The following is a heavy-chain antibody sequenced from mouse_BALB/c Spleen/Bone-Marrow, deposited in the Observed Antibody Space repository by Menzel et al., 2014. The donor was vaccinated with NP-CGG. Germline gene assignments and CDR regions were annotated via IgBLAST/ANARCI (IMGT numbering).Heavy chain of an antibody. V-gene: IGHV2-9*02. CDR2: IWAGGST. J-gene: IGHJ4*01. Sequence: QVQLKESGPGLVAPSQSLSITRTVSGFSLTSYGVHWVRQPPGKGLEWLGVIWAGGSTNYISALMSRLSITKDNSKSQVFLKMNSLQTDDTAMYYCFSYYRYADYAMDYWGQGASVTVSS. CDR1: GFSLTSYG. D-gene: IGHD2-14*01. CDR3: FSYYRYADYAMDY.